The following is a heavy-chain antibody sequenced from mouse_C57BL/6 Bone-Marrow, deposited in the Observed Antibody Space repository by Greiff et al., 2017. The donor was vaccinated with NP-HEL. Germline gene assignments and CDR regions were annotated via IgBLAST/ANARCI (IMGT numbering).Heavy chain of an antibody. Sequence: EVKLQQSGPELVKPGDSVKISCKASGYSFTGYFMNWVMQSHGKSLEWIGRINPYNGDTFYNQKFKGKATLTVDKSSSTAHMELRSLTSEDYAVYYCARSEYSLDYWGQGTTLTVSS. CDR1: GYSFTGYF. CDR2: INPYNGDT. J-gene: IGHJ2*01. V-gene: IGHV1-20*01. D-gene: IGHD2-12*01. CDR3: ARSEYSLDY.